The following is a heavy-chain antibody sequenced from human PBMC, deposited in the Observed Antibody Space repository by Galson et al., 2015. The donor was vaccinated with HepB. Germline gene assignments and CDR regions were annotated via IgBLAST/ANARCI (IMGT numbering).Heavy chain of an antibody. CDR1: GYTFTGYY. CDR3: ARDKEGGLRRYYYYYYMDV. V-gene: IGHV1-2*02. D-gene: IGHD5-12*01. Sequence: SVKVSCKASGYTFTGYYMHWVRQAPGQGLEWMGWINPNSGGTNYAQKFQGRVTMTRDTSISTAYMELSRLRSDDTAVYYCARDKEGGLRRYYYYYYMDVWGKGTTVTVSS. J-gene: IGHJ6*03. CDR2: INPNSGGT.